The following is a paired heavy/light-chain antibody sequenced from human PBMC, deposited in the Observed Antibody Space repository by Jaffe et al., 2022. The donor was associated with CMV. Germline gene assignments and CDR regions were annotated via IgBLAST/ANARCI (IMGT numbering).Heavy chain of an antibody. Sequence: QLQLQESGPGLVKPSETLSLTCTVSGASISSSSYYWGWIRQPPGKGLEWIGNIYHSGSTYYNPSLKSRVTISVDTSKNQFSLTLRSVTAADTAVYYCARPAAGTPALFDYWGQGTLVTVSS. CDR3: ARPAAGTPALFDY. D-gene: IGHD6-13*01. CDR1: GASISSSSYY. J-gene: IGHJ4*02. CDR2: IYHSGST. V-gene: IGHV4-39*01.
Light chain of an antibody. CDR1: QGISNS. V-gene: IGKV1-NL1*01. CDR3: QHYYSTPPYT. CDR2: AAS. J-gene: IGKJ2*01. Sequence: DIQMTQSPSSLSASVGDRVTITCRASQGISNSLAWYQLKPGRAPKLLLYAASRLESGVPSRFSGSGSGTDYTLTISSLQPEDFAAYYCQHYYSTPPYTFGQGTKLEIK.